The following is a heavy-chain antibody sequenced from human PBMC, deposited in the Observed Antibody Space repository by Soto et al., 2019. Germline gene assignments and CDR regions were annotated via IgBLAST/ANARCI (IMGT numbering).Heavy chain of an antibody. V-gene: IGHV4-39*01. CDR1: GDSSSGGIFY. Sequence: QLQESGPGLVKPSETMSLTCTVSGDSSSGGIFYWGWMRKLPGKGLEWIGSLNYSGHTYYNPSLKSRVTISVDTSRNQFSLDLSSVTAADSAVYYCSRQRAWYGEWAFDIWGQGTLVTVSS. CDR3: SRQRAWYGEWAFDI. J-gene: IGHJ3*02. D-gene: IGHD3-10*01. CDR2: LNYSGHT.